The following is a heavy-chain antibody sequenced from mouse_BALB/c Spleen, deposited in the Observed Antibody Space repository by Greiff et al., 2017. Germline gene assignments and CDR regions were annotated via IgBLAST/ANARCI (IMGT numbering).Heavy chain of an antibody. D-gene: IGHD1-2*01. Sequence: EGKLQESGAELVKPGASVKLSCTASGFNIKDTYMHWVKQRPEQGLEWIGRIDPANGNTKYDPKFQGKATITADTSSNTAYLQLSSLTSEDTAVYYCADYYGPYWGQGTLVTVSA. CDR1: GFNIKDTY. J-gene: IGHJ3*01. V-gene: IGHV14-3*02. CDR2: IDPANGNT. CDR3: ADYYGPY.